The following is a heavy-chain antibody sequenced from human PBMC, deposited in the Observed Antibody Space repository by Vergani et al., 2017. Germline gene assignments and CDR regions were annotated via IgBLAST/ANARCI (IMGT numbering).Heavy chain of an antibody. CDR2: IHPSYSDT. CDR3: ARLYGRDSSGSKYFDY. J-gene: IGHJ4*02. CDR1: GYSFTNYW. V-gene: IGHV5-51*01. D-gene: IGHD3-22*01. Sequence: EVQLVQSGAEVKKPGESLKISCQISGYSFTNYWIGWVRQMPGKGLEWMGIIHPSYSDTRYSPSFQGQVTISVDKSISTAYLQRSSLRASDSAMYYCARLYGRDSSGSKYFDYWGQGTLVTVSS.